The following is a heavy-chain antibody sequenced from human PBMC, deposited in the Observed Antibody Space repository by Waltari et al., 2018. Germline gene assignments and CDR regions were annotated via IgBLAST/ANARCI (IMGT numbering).Heavy chain of an antibody. CDR2: IYHSGST. CDR3: ARPGIFGVRLAWFDP. V-gene: IGHV4-30-2*03. Sequence: QLQLQESGSGLVKPSQTLSLTCAVSGGSISSGGYSWSWIRQPPGKGLEWIGYIYHSGSTYYNPSLKSRVTISVDTSKNQFSLKLSSVTAADTAVYYCARPGIFGVRLAWFDPWGQGTLVTVSS. CDR1: GGSISSGGYS. J-gene: IGHJ5*02. D-gene: IGHD3-3*01.